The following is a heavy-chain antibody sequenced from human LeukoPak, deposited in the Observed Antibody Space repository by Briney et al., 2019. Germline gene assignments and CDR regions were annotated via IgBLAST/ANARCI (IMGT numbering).Heavy chain of an antibody. CDR1: GFTFSSFA. CDR2: LSGSGGNT. CDR3: TSSYTGGWYGPFDN. Sequence: GGSLRLSCAASGFTFSSFAMSWVRQAPGKGLEWVSALSGSGGNTYYADSVKGRFTISRDNSKNTLYLQMNSLRAADTAVYYCTSSYTGGWYGPFDNWGQGALVTVSS. V-gene: IGHV3-23*01. D-gene: IGHD6-19*01. J-gene: IGHJ4*02.